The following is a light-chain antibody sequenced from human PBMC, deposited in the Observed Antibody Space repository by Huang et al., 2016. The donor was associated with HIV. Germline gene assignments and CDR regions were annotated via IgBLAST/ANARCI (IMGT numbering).Light chain of an antibody. V-gene: IGKV1-9*01. J-gene: IGKJ1*01. Sequence: IQLTQSPSSLSASVGDRVTITCRASQGISSYLAWYQQKPGKAPKLLIYAASTLQSGVPSRVSGSGSGTDVTLTISSLQPEDFATYHCQQLNSYPPTFGQGTKVEIK. CDR3: QQLNSYPPT. CDR1: QGISSY. CDR2: AAS.